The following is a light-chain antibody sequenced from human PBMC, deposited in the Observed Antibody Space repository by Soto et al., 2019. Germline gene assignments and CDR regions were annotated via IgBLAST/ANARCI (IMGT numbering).Light chain of an antibody. CDR3: QQFSSYPLT. CDR1: QTVRNNY. V-gene: IGKV3-20*01. Sequence: MLKQSLGTLSLTPGERDTLSCRASQTVRNNYLAWYQQKPGQAPRLLIYDASSRATGIPDRFSGGGSGTDFTLTISRLEPEDFAVYYCQQFSSYPLTFAGGTKVDI. J-gene: IGKJ4*01. CDR2: DAS.